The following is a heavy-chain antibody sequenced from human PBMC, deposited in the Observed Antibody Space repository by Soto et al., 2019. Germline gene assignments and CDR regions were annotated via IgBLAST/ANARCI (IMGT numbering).Heavy chain of an antibody. V-gene: IGHV3-33*01. J-gene: IGHJ6*01. D-gene: IGHD6-19*01. CDR3: ARPMEQWQLGFGMDV. Sequence: QVQLVESGGGVVQPGGSLRLSCAASGFTLSTYGMHWVRQAPGKGLAWVAVVWYDGSNIYYADSVKGRFTVSRDNSKITLYLQMNSLRAEETAVYYGARPMEQWQLGFGMDVCGQGSTVTVSS. CDR1: GFTLSTYG. CDR2: VWYDGSNI.